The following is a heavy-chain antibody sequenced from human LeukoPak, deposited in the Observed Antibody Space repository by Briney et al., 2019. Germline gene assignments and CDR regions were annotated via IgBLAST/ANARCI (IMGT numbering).Heavy chain of an antibody. Sequence: GGCLRLSCAASVFVFTTYTMSWVRQAPGKGGGWVANIKEDESERNYVDSVKGRFTIPRDNDKSFLYLGINSMRVEDTAIYYCTREYWGIDYWGQGVLVTVSS. D-gene: IGHD3-16*01. CDR2: IKEDESER. CDR1: VFVFTTYT. J-gene: IGHJ4*02. CDR3: TREYWGIDY. V-gene: IGHV3-7*01.